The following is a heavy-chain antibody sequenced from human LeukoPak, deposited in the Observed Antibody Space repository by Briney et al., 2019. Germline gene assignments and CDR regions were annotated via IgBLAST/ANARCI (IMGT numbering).Heavy chain of an antibody. CDR2: INPNSGGT. CDR3: ARDRAPTYYYDSSGYYHPGPPDY. V-gene: IGHV1-2*02. D-gene: IGHD3-22*01. Sequence: GASVKVSCKASGYTFTGYYMHWVRQAPGQGLEWMGWINPNSGGTNYAQKFQGRVTMTRDTSISTAYMELSRLRSDDTAVYYCARDRAPTYYYDSSGYYHPGPPDYWGQGTLVTVSS. CDR1: GYTFTGYY. J-gene: IGHJ4*02.